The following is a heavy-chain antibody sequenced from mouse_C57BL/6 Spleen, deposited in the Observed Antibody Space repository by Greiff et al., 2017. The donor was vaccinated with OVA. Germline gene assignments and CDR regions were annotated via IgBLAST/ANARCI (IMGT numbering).Heavy chain of an antibody. Sequence: EVQVVESEGGLVQPGSSMKLSCTASGFTFSDYYMAWVRQVPDKGLEWVANINYDGSSTYYLDSLKSRFIISRDNAKNILYLQMSSLKSEDTATYYCAREGYYYGSSYDWYFDVWGTGTTVTVSS. CDR1: GFTFSDYY. D-gene: IGHD1-1*01. V-gene: IGHV5-16*01. J-gene: IGHJ1*03. CDR3: AREGYYYGSSYDWYFDV. CDR2: INYDGSST.